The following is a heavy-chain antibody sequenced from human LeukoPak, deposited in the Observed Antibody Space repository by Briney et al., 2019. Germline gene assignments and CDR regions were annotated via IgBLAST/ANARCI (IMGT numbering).Heavy chain of an antibody. V-gene: IGHV1-69*13. CDR1: GGSFSTYA. Sequence: SVKVSCKASGGSFSTYAISWVRQAPGQGLEWMGGIIAILGTPNYAQKFQGRVTIIADESTTTAYMELSSLRSEDTAVYYCARGPIVVVPAGHYYYYMDVWGKGTTVTVSS. D-gene: IGHD2-2*01. J-gene: IGHJ6*03. CDR3: ARGPIVVVPAGHYYYYMDV. CDR2: IIAILGTP.